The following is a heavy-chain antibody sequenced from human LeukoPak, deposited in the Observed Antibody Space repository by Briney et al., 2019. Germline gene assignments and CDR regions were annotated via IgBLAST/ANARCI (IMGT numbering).Heavy chain of an antibody. D-gene: IGHD3-10*01. Sequence: GASVKVSCTASGYTFTGYYLHWVRQAPGQGLEWMGWINPNSGGTNYAQNFQGRVTMTRDTSISTAYMELSRLRSDDTAVYYCARAISSGGEYWGQGTLVTVSS. J-gene: IGHJ4*02. V-gene: IGHV1-2*02. CDR2: INPNSGGT. CDR1: GYTFTGYY. CDR3: ARAISSGGEY.